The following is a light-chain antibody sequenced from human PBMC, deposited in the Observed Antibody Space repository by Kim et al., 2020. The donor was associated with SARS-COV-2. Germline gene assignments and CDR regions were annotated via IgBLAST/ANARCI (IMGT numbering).Light chain of an antibody. J-gene: IGLJ2*01. CDR2: GYN. CDR1: FSNVGRNT. V-gene: IGLV1-44*01. Sequence: GQRFTITCSGSFSNVGRNTVSWWQQLPETAPKLLIFGYNQRPSGVPARFSGSKSGTSASLAISGLQSEDEADYYCAAWDDKLNGVAFGGGTQLTVL. CDR3: AAWDDKLNGVA.